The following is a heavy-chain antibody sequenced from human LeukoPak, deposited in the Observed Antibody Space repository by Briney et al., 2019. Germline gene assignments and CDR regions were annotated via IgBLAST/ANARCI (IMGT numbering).Heavy chain of an antibody. CDR1: GGTFSSYA. Sequence: ASVKVSCKASGGTFSSYAISWVRQAPGQGLEWMGGIIPIFGTANYAQKFQGRVTITADESTSTAYMELSSLRSEDTAAYYCARGVDDYVWGSYRYFDYWGQGTLVTVSS. CDR3: ARGVDDYVWGSYRYFDY. J-gene: IGHJ4*02. CDR2: IIPIFGTA. D-gene: IGHD3-16*02. V-gene: IGHV1-69*13.